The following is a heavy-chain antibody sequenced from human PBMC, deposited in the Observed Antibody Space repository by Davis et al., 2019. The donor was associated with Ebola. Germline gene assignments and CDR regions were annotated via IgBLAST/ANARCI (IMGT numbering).Heavy chain of an antibody. J-gene: IGHJ5*02. Sequence: AASVKVSCKASGYTFTTYGVTWVRQAPGQGLEWMGWISANTGDTKYEHKLQGRVTMTTDTSTSTVYMELRSLKYDDTAVYYCAIAHSPWNWFDPWGQGALVTVSS. D-gene: IGHD1-26*01. CDR3: AIAHSPWNWFDP. CDR2: ISANTGDT. CDR1: GYTFTTYG. V-gene: IGHV1-18*04.